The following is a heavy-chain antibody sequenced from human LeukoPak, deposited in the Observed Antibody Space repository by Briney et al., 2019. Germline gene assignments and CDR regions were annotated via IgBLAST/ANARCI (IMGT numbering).Heavy chain of an antibody. CDR3: ARADSGSYYLDY. CDR1: GYTFTGYY. J-gene: IGHJ4*02. D-gene: IGHD1-26*01. Sequence: ASVKVSCKASGYTFTGYYMHWVRQAPGQGLEWMGWINPNSGGTNYAQKFQGRVTMTRDTSISTAYMELSRLRSDDTAVYYRARADSGSYYLDYWGQGTLVTVSS. CDR2: INPNSGGT. V-gene: IGHV1-2*02.